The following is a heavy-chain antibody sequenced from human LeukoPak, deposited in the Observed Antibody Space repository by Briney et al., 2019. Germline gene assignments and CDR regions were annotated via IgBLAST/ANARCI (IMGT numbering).Heavy chain of an antibody. CDR3: ARDRGRYCSSTSCSNNLDY. D-gene: IGHD2-2*01. CDR1: GFTFDDYG. V-gene: IGHV3-20*04. Sequence: GGSLRLSCAASGFTFDDYGMSWVRQAPGKGLEWVSGINWNGGSTGYADSVKGRFTISRDNAKNSLYLQMNSLRAEDTALYYCARDRGRYCSSTSCSNNLDYWGQGTLVTVSS. J-gene: IGHJ4*02. CDR2: INWNGGST.